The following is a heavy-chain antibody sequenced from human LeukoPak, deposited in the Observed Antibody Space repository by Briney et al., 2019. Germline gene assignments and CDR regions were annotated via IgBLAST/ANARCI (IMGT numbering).Heavy chain of an antibody. Sequence: GGSLRLSCAASGFSVSSNFMSWVRQAPGKGLEWVSYISSSGTTVYYADSVRGRFTLSRDNAKNSLYLQMNSLGAEDTAVYYCARDLVSGAYTFDVWGQGTMVTVSS. D-gene: IGHD3-16*01. V-gene: IGHV3-48*04. CDR1: GFSVSSNF. CDR3: ARDLVSGAYTFDV. J-gene: IGHJ3*01. CDR2: ISSSGTTV.